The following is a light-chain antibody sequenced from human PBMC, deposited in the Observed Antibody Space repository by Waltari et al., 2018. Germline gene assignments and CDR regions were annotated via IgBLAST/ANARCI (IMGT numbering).Light chain of an antibody. V-gene: IGKV1-NL1*01. CDR3: QQYYSIPPVT. J-gene: IGKJ3*01. CDR1: QGISNS. CDR2: AAS. Sequence: DIQMTQSPSSLSASVGDRVTITCRASQGISNSLAWYQQKPGKAPKLLLYAASTLERGVPSRFSGSGSGTDYTLTISSLQPEDFATYYCQQYYSIPPVTFGPGTRVDFK.